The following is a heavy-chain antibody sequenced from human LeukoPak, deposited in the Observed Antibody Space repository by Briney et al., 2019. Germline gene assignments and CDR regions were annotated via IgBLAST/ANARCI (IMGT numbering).Heavy chain of an antibody. CDR2: ISENGRAK. CDR3: ARGSLGYCSGGSCFSGDY. Sequence: GGSLRLSCAASGFSFSNYWMSWVRQAPGKGLEWVASISENGRAKPYVASVRGRFTISRDNTKNSLYLQMNSLRVEDTAVYYCARGSLGYCSGGSCFSGDYWGQGTLVTVSS. D-gene: IGHD2-15*01. V-gene: IGHV3-7*01. CDR1: GFSFSNYW. J-gene: IGHJ4*02.